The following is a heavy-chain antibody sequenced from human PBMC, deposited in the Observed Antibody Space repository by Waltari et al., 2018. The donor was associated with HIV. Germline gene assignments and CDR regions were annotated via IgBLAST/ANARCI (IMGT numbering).Heavy chain of an antibody. V-gene: IGHV3-48*02. D-gene: IGHD1-26*01. J-gene: IGHJ6*02. CDR1: GFILSTYS. Sequence: EALLVESGGALVPTGGSLRVSCVGSGFILSTYSMNWVRQAPGKGLEWVAYIGSGGTTIYADSVKGRFTISRDNAKNSVFLQMNSLREDDTAIYFCARDKLGDPAPVWGQGTTVTVSS. CDR2: IGSGGTTI. CDR3: ARDKLGDPAPV.